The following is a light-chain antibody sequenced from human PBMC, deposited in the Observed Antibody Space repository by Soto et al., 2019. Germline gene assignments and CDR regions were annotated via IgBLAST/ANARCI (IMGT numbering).Light chain of an antibody. J-gene: IGKJ4*01. CDR1: QSVTSDF. CDR3: QQYGSSPLT. CDR2: AAS. V-gene: IGKV3-20*01. Sequence: EIVLTQSPGTLSFSPGDRATLSCRASQSVTSDFLAWYQQKPGQAPRLLIYAASVRATGIPYRFSGSGSGTDFTLTISRLEPEDFAVYYCQQYGSSPLTFGGGTKVEIK.